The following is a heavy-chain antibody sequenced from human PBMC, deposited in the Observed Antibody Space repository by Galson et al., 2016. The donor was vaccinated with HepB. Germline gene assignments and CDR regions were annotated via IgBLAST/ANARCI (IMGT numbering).Heavy chain of an antibody. CDR3: GKHGGFDY. CDR2: ITRDGETT. V-gene: IGHV3-23*01. CDR1: GFSFGTSG. J-gene: IGHJ4*02. Sequence: SLRLSCAASGFSFGTSGMSWLRQSPGRGLEWVSGITRDGETTHYADSVKGRFIISRDNSKNTLYLFMNNLRAGDTAVYYCGKHGGFDYWGQGALVTVSS. D-gene: IGHD3-16*01.